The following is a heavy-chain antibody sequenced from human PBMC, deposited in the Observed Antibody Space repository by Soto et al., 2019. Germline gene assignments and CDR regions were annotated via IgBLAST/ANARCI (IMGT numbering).Heavy chain of an antibody. D-gene: IGHD3-16*02. J-gene: IGHJ4*01. Sequence: QVQLVQSGAEVKKPGSSVKVSCKASGGTFSSHAISWVRQAPGQGLEWMGGIIPIFGTAKYAQNFQGRVTITADESTSTANMELSSLRSEDTAVYYCARGLRLGELSFSYWGQEPWSPSPQ. CDR1: GGTFSSHA. CDR2: IIPIFGTA. CDR3: ARGLRLGELSFSY. V-gene: IGHV1-69*01.